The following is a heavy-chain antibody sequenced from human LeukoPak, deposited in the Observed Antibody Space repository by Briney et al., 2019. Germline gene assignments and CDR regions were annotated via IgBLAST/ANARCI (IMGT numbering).Heavy chain of an antibody. CDR2: MNEYSTTI. Sequence: GGSLRLSCAASRFPFNSFWMHWVRQAPGKGLVWVSDMNEYSTTIRYADSVKGRFTISRDNAKSILYLQMNNLRAEDTAIYFCARGGVNPVDHWGQGTLVTVSP. D-gene: IGHD1-14*01. CDR1: RFPFNSFW. V-gene: IGHV3-74*01. CDR3: ARGGVNPVDH. J-gene: IGHJ4*02.